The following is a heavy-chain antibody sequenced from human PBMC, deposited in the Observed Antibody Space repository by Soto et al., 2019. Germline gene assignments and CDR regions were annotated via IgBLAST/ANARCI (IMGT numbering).Heavy chain of an antibody. CDR2: TSSNGAAT. J-gene: IGHJ4*02. CDR3: ATISVASNTEY. D-gene: IGHD5-12*01. V-gene: IGHV3-23*01. Sequence: GSLRLSCAASGFTFSSYAMSWVRQAPGKGLDWVSSTSSNGAATYYGDSVRGRFTFSRDNSKNMLYLQMNSLTAGDTAVYYCATISVASNTEYWGQGTQVTV. CDR1: GFTFSSYA.